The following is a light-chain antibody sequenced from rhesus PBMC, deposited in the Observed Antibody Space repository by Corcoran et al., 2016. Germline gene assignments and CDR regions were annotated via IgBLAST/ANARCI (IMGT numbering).Light chain of an antibody. CDR1: QGISKY. Sequence: DIQMTQSPSSLSASVGDTVTITCQASQGISKYLAWYQQKPGKAPKLLIYDASTLQSGVPSRFSGGGSGTECTLTISSLQPEDFATYYCQQHNSYPRTFGQGTKVEIK. CDR2: DAS. J-gene: IGKJ1*01. V-gene: IGKV1-25*01. CDR3: QQHNSYPRT.